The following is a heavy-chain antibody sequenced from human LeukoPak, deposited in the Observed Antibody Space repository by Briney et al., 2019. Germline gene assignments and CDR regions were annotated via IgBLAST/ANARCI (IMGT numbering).Heavy chain of an antibody. Sequence: GGSLRLSCAASGFTFSDYYMSWIRQAPGKGLEWVAVISYDGSNKYYADSVKGRFTISRDNSKNTLYLQMNSLRAEDTAVYYCAKAMTTVPTGVDYWGQGTLVTVSS. CDR3: AKAMTTVPTGVDY. V-gene: IGHV3-30*18. CDR2: ISYDGSNK. J-gene: IGHJ4*02. CDR1: GFTFSDYY. D-gene: IGHD4-17*01.